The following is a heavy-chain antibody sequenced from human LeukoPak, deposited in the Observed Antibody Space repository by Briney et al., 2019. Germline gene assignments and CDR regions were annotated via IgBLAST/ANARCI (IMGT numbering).Heavy chain of an antibody. CDR3: GGGGDYYDSRGYYSIPHY. V-gene: IGHV3-7*03. Sequence: GGSLRLSCAASGFTFSSYAMSWVRQAPGKGLEWVATINEDGSDKKYVDSLKGRFTISRDNAKNSVYLQMNSLRAEDTAVYYCGGGGDYYDSRGYYSIPHYWGQGTLVTVSS. CDR1: GFTFSSYA. J-gene: IGHJ4*02. D-gene: IGHD3-22*01. CDR2: INEDGSDK.